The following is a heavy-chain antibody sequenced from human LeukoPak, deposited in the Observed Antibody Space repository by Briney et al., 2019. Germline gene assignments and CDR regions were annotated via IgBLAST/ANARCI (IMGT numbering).Heavy chain of an antibody. CDR1: GYTFTSYY. CDR2: INPSGGST. Sequence: GASVKVSCKASGYTFTSYYMHWVRQAPGQGLEWMGIINPSGGSTSYAQKFQGRVTMTRDTSISTAYMELSRLRSDDTAVYYCARGRYNWNYGDDAFDIWGQGTMVTVSS. CDR3: ARGRYNWNYGDDAFDI. V-gene: IGHV1-46*01. D-gene: IGHD1-7*01. J-gene: IGHJ3*02.